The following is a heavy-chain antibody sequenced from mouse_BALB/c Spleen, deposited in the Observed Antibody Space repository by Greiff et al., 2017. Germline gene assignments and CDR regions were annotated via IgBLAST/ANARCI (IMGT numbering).Heavy chain of an antibody. CDR1: GFTFSSYA. CDR2: ISSGGSYT. CDR3: AKLLRLPGAMDY. Sequence: EVKLVESGGGLVKPGGSLKLSCAASGFTFSSYAMSWVRQTPEKRLEWVATISSGGSYTYYPDSVKGRFTISRDNAKNTLYLQMSSLRSEDTAMYYCAKLLRLPGAMDYWGQGTSVTVSS. V-gene: IGHV5-9-3*01. D-gene: IGHD1-2*01. J-gene: IGHJ4*01.